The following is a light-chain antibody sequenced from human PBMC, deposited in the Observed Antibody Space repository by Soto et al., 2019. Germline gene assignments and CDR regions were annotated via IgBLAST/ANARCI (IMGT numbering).Light chain of an antibody. CDR1: QSISSW. J-gene: IGKJ2*01. V-gene: IGKV1-5*01. CDR2: NAS. Sequence: DIQMTQSPSTLSASVGDRVTITCRASQSISSWLAWYQQKPGKAPKLLIYNASTWESGVPSRFSGSGSGTEFTPTISSQQADDFATYYCQRYNSYFGQGTKLEIK. CDR3: QRYNSY.